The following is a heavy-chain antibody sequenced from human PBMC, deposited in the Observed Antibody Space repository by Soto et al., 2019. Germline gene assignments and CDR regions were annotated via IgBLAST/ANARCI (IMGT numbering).Heavy chain of an antibody. V-gene: IGHV1-18*04. CDR2: ISAYNGNT. CDR1: GYTFTSYG. D-gene: IGHD2-15*01. Sequence: GASVKVSCKASGYTFTSYGISWVRQAPGQGLEWMGWISAYNGNTNYAQKLQGRVTMTTDTSTSTAYMELRSLRSDDTAVYYCARDRDCSGGSCYSLVSYYYYGMDVWGQGTTVTVSS. CDR3: ARDRDCSGGSCYSLVSYYYYGMDV. J-gene: IGHJ6*02.